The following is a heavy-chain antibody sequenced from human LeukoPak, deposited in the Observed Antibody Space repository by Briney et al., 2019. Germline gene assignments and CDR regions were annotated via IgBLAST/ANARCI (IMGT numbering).Heavy chain of an antibody. D-gene: IGHD6-6*01. V-gene: IGHV1-69*05. CDR2: IIPISDTP. J-gene: IGHJ4*02. CDR1: GGAFSSNI. Sequence: ASVKVSCKASGGAFSSNIINWVRQAPGQGLEWMGGIIPISDTPNYPQKFQGRVTITTDEATGTAYLEATGLRSDDTAIYYCARPRPYSSSFDSWGQGTLVTVSS. CDR3: ARPRPYSSSFDS.